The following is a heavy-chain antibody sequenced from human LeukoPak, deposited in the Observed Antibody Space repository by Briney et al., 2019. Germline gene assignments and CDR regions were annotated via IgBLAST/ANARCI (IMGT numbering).Heavy chain of an antibody. J-gene: IGHJ5*02. CDR1: GYTFTSYD. V-gene: IGHV1-69*13. CDR2: IIPIFGTA. CDR3: ARGPLWFKEGYYYGSGDTNWFDP. D-gene: IGHD3-10*01. Sequence: SVKVSCKASGYTFTSYDINWVRQAPGQGLEWMGGIIPIFGTANYAQKFQGRVTITADESTSTAYMELSSLRSEDTAVYYCARGPLWFKEGYYYGSGDTNWFDPWGQGTLVTVSS.